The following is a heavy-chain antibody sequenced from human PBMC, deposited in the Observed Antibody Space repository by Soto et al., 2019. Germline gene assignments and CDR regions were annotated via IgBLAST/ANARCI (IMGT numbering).Heavy chain of an antibody. CDR3: AKDLQQQLVRGWFDP. CDR2: ISYDGNNK. V-gene: IGHV3-30*18. Sequence: QVQLVESGGGVVQPGRSLRLSCAASGFTFSSYGMHWVRQAPGKGLEWVAVISYDGNNKYYVDSVKGRFTISRDSSKNTLYLQMNSLRAEDTAVYYSAKDLQQQLVRGWFDPWGQGTLVIVSS. D-gene: IGHD6-13*01. J-gene: IGHJ5*02. CDR1: GFTFSSYG.